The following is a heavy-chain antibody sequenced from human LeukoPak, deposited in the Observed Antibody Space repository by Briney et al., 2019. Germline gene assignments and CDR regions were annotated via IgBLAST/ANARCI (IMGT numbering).Heavy chain of an antibody. J-gene: IGHJ4*02. CDR2: ISGSGGST. CDR1: GFTFSSYA. CDR3: VKRQCSGGSCYFFDY. Sequence: PGGSLRLSCAASGFTFSSYAMTWVRQAPGKGLEWVSVISGSGGSTYYADSVKGRFTISRDNSKNTVYLQMNSLRVEDTAVYYCVKRQCSGGSCYFFDYWGQGTLVTVSS. D-gene: IGHD2-15*01. V-gene: IGHV3-23*01.